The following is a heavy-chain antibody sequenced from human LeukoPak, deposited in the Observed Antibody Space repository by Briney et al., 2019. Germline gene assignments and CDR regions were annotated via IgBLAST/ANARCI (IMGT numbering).Heavy chain of an antibody. D-gene: IGHD5-12*01. J-gene: IGHJ3*02. CDR3: ARGWSGYDTVAQDAFDI. CDR1: GFTVSSNY. V-gene: IGHV3-66*01. Sequence: GGSLRLSCAASGFTVSSNYMSWVRQAPGKGLEWVSVIYSGGSTYYADSVKGRFTISRDNSKNTLYLQMNSLRAEDTAVYYCARGWSGYDTVAQDAFDIWGQGTMVTVSS. CDR2: IYSGGST.